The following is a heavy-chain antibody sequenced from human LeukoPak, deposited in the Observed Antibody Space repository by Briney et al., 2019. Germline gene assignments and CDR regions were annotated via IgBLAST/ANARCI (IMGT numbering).Heavy chain of an antibody. CDR1: GFTFSSYG. Sequence: GGSLRLSCAVSGFTFSSYGMHWVRQAPGKGLFWVAFIRYDGSIKYYADSVKGRFTISRDNSKNTLYLQMNSLRAEDTAVYYCAKDGLGGFGDYMDVWGKRTTVTISS. D-gene: IGHD3-10*01. CDR3: AKDGLGGFGDYMDV. J-gene: IGHJ6*03. CDR2: IRYDGSIK. V-gene: IGHV3-30*02.